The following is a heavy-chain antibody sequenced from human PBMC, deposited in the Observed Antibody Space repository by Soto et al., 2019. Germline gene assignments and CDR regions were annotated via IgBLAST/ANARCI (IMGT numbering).Heavy chain of an antibody. J-gene: IGHJ6*02. CDR3: ARRGRGIGGYYYGMDV. CDR2: INPSGGST. Sequence: ASVKVSCKASGYTFTSYYMHWVRQAPGQGLEWMGIINPSGGSTSYAQKFQGRVTMTRDTSTSTVYMERSSLRAEDTAVYYCARRGRGIGGYYYGMDVWGQGTTVTVSS. V-gene: IGHV1-46*01. CDR1: GYTFTSYY. D-gene: IGHD3-16*01.